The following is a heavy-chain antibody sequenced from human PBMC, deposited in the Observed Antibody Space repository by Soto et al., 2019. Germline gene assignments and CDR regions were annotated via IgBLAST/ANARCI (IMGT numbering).Heavy chain of an antibody. J-gene: IGHJ4*02. CDR2: ARHDGKT. CDR1: GGSIINDRWW. D-gene: IGHD2-21*02. Sequence: QVQLQESGPGLVKPSGTLSLTCAVSGGSIINDRWWWIWVRQAPGEGLEWIGEARHDGKTNYNPSLKSRVTISVDKPKNQFSLNLFSVTAADTAVYYCGISSVGFVVVTGWGQGTLVTVSS. CDR3: GISSVGFVVVTG. V-gene: IGHV4-4*02.